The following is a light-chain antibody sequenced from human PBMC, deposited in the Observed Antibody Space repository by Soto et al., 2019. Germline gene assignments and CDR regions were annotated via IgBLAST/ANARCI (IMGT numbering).Light chain of an antibody. CDR3: QHYKESST. V-gene: IGKV1-5*03. CDR2: EAS. J-gene: IGKJ1*01. CDR1: QSISSW. Sequence: DIQMTQSPSTLSASVGDRVTITCRASQSISSWLAWYQQKPGKAPKLLIYEASSSQIGVPPRFSGSGFGTEITLTISRQQSDDFATYYCQHYKESSTFGQGTRLEIK.